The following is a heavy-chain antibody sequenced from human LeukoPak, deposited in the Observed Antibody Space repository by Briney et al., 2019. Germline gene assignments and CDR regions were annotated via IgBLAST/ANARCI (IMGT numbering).Heavy chain of an antibody. CDR1: GFIFSNYY. CDR3: VRAFGGYDSQRFYYNMDV. V-gene: IGHV3-21*06. J-gene: IGHJ6*03. D-gene: IGHD5-12*01. Sequence: PGGSLRLSCAASGFIFSNYYLNWVRQAPGKGLEWVSCIHGSASYNYYADSVKGRFTVSRDSAKNSLYLEMSSLRVEDTAVYYCVRAFGGYDSQRFYYNMDVWGKGTTVTVSS. CDR2: IHGSASYN.